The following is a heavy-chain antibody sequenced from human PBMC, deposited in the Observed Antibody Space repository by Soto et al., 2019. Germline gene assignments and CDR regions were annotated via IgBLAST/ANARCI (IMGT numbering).Heavy chain of an antibody. CDR1: GGSFSGYY. CDR3: ESMDTAMASFDY. J-gene: IGHJ4*02. D-gene: IGHD5-18*01. Sequence: SETLSLTCAVYGGSFSGYYWSWIRQPPGKGLEWIGEINHSGSTNYNPSLKSRVTISVDTSKNQFSLKLSSVTAADTAVYYCESMDTAMASFDYWGQGTLVTVSS. CDR2: INHSGST. V-gene: IGHV4-34*01.